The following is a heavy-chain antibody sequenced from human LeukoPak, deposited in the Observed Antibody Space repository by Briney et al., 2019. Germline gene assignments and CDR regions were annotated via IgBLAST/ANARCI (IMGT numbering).Heavy chain of an antibody. CDR3: ARGYCSGGSCYSPYDYYMDV. V-gene: IGHV4-30-4*07. J-gene: IGHJ6*03. D-gene: IGHD2-15*01. CDR1: GGSISSGGYS. CDR2: IYYSGST. Sequence: SETLSLTCAVSGGSISSGGYSWSWIRQPPGKGLEWIGYIYYSGSTYYNPSLKSRVTISVDTSKNQFSLKLSSVTAADTAVYYCARGYCSGGSCYSPYDYYMDVWGKGTTVTVSS.